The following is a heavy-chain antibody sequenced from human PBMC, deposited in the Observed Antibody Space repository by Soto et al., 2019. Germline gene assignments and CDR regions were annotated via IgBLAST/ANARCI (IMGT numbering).Heavy chain of an antibody. CDR3: AKENRGFPVGLFDY. V-gene: IGHV3-23*01. CDR2: ISSSGGST. J-gene: IGHJ4*02. Sequence: EVQLLESGGGLVQPGGSLRLSCAASGLTFGTYAMSWVRQAPGKGLEWVSAISSSGGSTFYADSVKGRFTISRDNSNNTLFLQMNSLRAEDTATYYCAKENRGFPVGLFDYWGQGTPVTVSS. CDR1: GLTFGTYA.